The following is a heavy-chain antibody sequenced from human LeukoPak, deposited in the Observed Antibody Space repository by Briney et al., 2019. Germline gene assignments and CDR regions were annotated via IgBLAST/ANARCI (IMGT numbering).Heavy chain of an antibody. CDR1: GFLLSDYW. V-gene: IGHV3-7*03. CDR2: INQGGREK. D-gene: IGHD2-2*01. J-gene: IGHJ4*02. CDR3: ARLVVPPGNRGWYYEH. Sequence: GGSLRLSCAASGFLLSDYWMSWVRQGPGEGLEWVANINQGGREKYFVDSMKGRFTISRDNAQNSLGLQMNSLRVEDTAIYYCARLVVPPGNRGWYYEHWGQGTLVTVSS.